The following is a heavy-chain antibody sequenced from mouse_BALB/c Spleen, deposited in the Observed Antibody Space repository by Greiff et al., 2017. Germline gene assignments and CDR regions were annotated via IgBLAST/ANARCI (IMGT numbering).Heavy chain of an antibody. CDR3: ARWDGYYFDY. CDR1: GYTFTSYW. Sequence: LQQPGAELVKPGASVKLSCKASGYTFTSYWMHWVKQRPGQGLEWIGEINPSNGRTNYNEKFKSKATLTVDKSSSTAYMQLSSLTSEDSAVYYCARWDGYYFDYWGQGTTLTVSS. D-gene: IGHD2-3*01. V-gene: IGHV1S81*02. CDR2: INPSNGRT. J-gene: IGHJ2*01.